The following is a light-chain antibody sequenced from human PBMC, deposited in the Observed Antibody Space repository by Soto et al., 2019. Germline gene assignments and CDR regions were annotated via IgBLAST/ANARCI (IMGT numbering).Light chain of an antibody. CDR1: QNIYSN. Sequence: IVMTQSPATLSVSPGERATLSCRASQNIYSNVAWYQQRPGQAPRLLIYRASTRAPGIPARFSGSGSGTELTLTISSPKYADFPVSSCLQHHNLWAFGQGTKVDIK. V-gene: IGKV3-15*01. J-gene: IGKJ1*01. CDR2: RAS. CDR3: LQHHNLWA.